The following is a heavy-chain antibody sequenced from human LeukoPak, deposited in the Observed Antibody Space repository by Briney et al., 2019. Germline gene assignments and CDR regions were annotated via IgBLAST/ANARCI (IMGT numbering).Heavy chain of an antibody. Sequence: SETLSLTCTVSGGSISSYYWSWIRQPPGKGLEWIGEINHSGSTNYNPSLKSRVTISVDTSKNQFSLKLSSVTAADTAVYYCARDRRNQLPFDYWGQGTLVTVSS. CDR1: GGSISSYY. J-gene: IGHJ4*02. V-gene: IGHV4-34*01. D-gene: IGHD2-2*01. CDR2: INHSGST. CDR3: ARDRRNQLPFDY.